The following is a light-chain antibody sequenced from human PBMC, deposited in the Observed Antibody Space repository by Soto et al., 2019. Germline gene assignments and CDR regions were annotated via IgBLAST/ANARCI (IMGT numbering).Light chain of an antibody. J-gene: IGKJ4*01. CDR3: QQYDNLPLT. Sequence: DIQMTQSPSSLSASVGDRVTITCQASQDISNYLNWYQQKPGKAPKLLIYDASNLETGVPSRFSGSVSGTDVTFTISSLQPEDIATYYCQQYDNLPLTFGGGTKVDIK. V-gene: IGKV1-33*01. CDR2: DAS. CDR1: QDISNY.